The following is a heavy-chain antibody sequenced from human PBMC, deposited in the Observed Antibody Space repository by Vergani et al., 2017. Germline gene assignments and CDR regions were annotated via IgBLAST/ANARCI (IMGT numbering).Heavy chain of an antibody. Sequence: QVQLVQSGAEVKKPGSSVKVSCKASGGTFSSYTISWVRQAPGQGLEWMGRIIPILGIANYAQKFQGRVTITADKSTSTAYMELSSLRSEDMAVYYCAGVWGDCSSTSCYESGTYYYYGMDVWGQGTTVTVSS. D-gene: IGHD2-2*01. V-gene: IGHV1-69*02. CDR3: AGVWGDCSSTSCYESGTYYYYGMDV. CDR2: IIPILGIA. CDR1: GGTFSSYT. J-gene: IGHJ6*02.